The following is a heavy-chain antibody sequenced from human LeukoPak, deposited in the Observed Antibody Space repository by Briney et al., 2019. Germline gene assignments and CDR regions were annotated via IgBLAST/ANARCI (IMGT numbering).Heavy chain of an antibody. D-gene: IGHD3-10*01. V-gene: IGHV1-8*01. J-gene: IGHJ5*02. Sequence: GASVKVSCKASVYTFTSYDINWVRQATGQGLAWMGWMNPTSGNTGNAQKLQGRATTTRNTSIRTAYLELSGLRSKDTAVYCCARVRRRGGVDPWGQGTLVTVSS. CDR2: MNPTSGNT. CDR3: ARVRRRGGVDP. CDR1: VYTFTSYD.